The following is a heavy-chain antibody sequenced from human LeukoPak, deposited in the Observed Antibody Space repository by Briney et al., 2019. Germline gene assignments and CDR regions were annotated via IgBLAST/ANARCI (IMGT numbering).Heavy chain of an antibody. J-gene: IGHJ6*03. CDR2: IYTSGST. D-gene: IGHD7-27*01. Sequence: PSETLSLTCTVSGGSISSGSYYWSWIRQPAGKGLEWIGRIYTSGSTNYNPSLKSRVTISVDTSKNQFSLKLSSVTAADTAVYYCAGLGTTTGYYYMDVWGKGTTVTVSS. CDR1: GGSISSGSYY. CDR3: AGLGTTTGYYYMDV. V-gene: IGHV4-61*02.